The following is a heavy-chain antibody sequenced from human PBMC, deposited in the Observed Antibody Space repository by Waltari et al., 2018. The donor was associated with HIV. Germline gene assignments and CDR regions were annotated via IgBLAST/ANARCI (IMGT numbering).Heavy chain of an antibody. J-gene: IGHJ2*01. D-gene: IGHD6-19*01. Sequence: QVQLQESGPGLVKPSQTLSLTCTVSGGSISSGGYYWSWIRQHPGKGLEWIGYIYYSGRTYYNPSLKSRVTISVGTSKNQFSLKLSSLTAPDTAVYYCATRTIAVPPWYFDLWGRGTLVTVSS. V-gene: IGHV4-31*03. CDR1: GGSISSGGYY. CDR2: IYYSGRT. CDR3: ATRTIAVPPWYFDL.